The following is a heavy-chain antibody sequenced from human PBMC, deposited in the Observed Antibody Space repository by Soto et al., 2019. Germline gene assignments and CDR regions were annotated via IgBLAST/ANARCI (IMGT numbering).Heavy chain of an antibody. V-gene: IGHV3-30*18. D-gene: IGHD5-18*01. Sequence: GGSLRLSCAASGFTFSSSWMHWFRQAPGKGLEWVAVISYDGSNKYYADSVKGRFTISRDNSKNTLYLQMNSLRAEDTAVYYCAKDRGELQLGYYYYGMDVWGQGTTVTVSS. CDR3: AKDRGELQLGYYYYGMDV. CDR2: ISYDGSNK. CDR1: GFTFSSSW. J-gene: IGHJ6*02.